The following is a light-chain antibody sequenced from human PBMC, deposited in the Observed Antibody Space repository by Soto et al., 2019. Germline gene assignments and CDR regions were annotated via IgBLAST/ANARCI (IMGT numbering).Light chain of an antibody. V-gene: IGKV1-33*01. Sequence: DIQMTQSPSSLSASVGDRVTITCQASQNINNYLNWYQQKPGRAPKLLIYDASNLEAGVPSRFRGSGSGTDFTLTISSLEPEDFAVYYCQQRTNWLWTFGGGTKVEIK. CDR2: DAS. CDR1: QNINNY. J-gene: IGKJ4*01. CDR3: QQRTNWLWT.